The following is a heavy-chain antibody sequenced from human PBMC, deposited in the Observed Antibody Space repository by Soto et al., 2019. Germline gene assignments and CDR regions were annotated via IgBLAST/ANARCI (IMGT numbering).Heavy chain of an antibody. CDR3: ASNMVFGEYGMDV. D-gene: IGHD3-10*02. CDR2: ISGSAGSI. CDR1: GFTFSSYA. V-gene: IGHV3-23*01. J-gene: IGHJ6*02. Sequence: EVQLLESGGGLVQPGGSLRLSCAASGFTFSSYAMSWVRQAPGKGLEWVSAISGSAGSIYYADSVKGRFTTSRDNSKNTLYLQMSSLRADDTAVYYCASNMVFGEYGMDVWGQGTTVTVSS.